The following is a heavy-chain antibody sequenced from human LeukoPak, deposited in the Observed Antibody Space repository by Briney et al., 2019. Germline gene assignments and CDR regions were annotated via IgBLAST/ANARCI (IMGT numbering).Heavy chain of an antibody. V-gene: IGHV3-23*01. CDR1: GFTFSYYG. J-gene: IGHJ3*02. CDR2: ISGSGGST. CDR3: ARVGCTNGVCYLRGAFDI. Sequence: PGGTLRLSCAASGFTFSYYGMSWVRQAPGKGLEWVSGISGSGGSTYYADSVKGRFTISRDNAKNSLYLQMNSLRAEDTAVYYCARVGCTNGVCYLRGAFDIWGQGTMVTVSS. D-gene: IGHD2-8*01.